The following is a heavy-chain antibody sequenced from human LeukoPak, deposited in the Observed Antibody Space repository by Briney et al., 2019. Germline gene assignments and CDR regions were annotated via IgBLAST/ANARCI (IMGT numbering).Heavy chain of an antibody. D-gene: IGHD6-13*01. CDR2: IIPIFGTA. Sequence: GASVKVSCKASGYTFTNYGISWVRQAPGQGLEWMGGIIPIFGTANYAQKFQGRVTITADESTSTAYMELSSLRSEDTAVYYCARDGMDSSSWYRIDYWGQGTLVTVSS. J-gene: IGHJ4*02. CDR1: GYTFTNYG. V-gene: IGHV1-69*13. CDR3: ARDGMDSSSWYRIDY.